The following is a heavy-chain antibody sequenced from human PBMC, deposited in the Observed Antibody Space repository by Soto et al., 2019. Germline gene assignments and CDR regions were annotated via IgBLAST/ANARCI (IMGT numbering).Heavy chain of an antibody. CDR3: ASTSETHYGSGSYLIENDY. CDR1: GGSISSSSYY. J-gene: IGHJ4*02. V-gene: IGHV4-39*01. D-gene: IGHD3-10*01. Sequence: SETLSLTCTVSGGSISSSSYYWGWIRQPPGKGLEWIGSIYYSGSTYYNPSLKSRVTISVDTSKNQFSLKLSSVTAADTAVYYCASTSETHYGSGSYLIENDYWGQGTLVTVS. CDR2: IYYSGST.